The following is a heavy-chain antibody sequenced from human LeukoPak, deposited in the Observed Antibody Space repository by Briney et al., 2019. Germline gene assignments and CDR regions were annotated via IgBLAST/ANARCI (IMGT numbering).Heavy chain of an antibody. CDR2: ISSSGSTI. D-gene: IGHD4-11*01. J-gene: IGHJ4*02. CDR3: ARDRTTVTTLDY. CDR1: GFTFSSYE. V-gene: IGHV3-48*03. Sequence: PGGSLRLSCAASGFTFSSYEMSWVRQAPGKGLEWVSYISSSGSTIYYADSVKGRFTISRDNAKNSLYLQMNSLRAEDTAVYYCARDRTTVTTLDYWGQGTLVTVSS.